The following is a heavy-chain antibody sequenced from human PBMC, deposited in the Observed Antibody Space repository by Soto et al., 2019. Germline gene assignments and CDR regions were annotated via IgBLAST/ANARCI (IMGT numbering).Heavy chain of an antibody. CDR2: MHYTGFS. J-gene: IGHJ4*02. CDR3: GTWYGNAWSTY. V-gene: IGHV4-59*02. D-gene: IGHD3-10*01. Sequence: SETQCLTCCFSGDTVTSHYVTWIRQSPEKGLEWIGYMHYTGFSHYNPSLKSRLTISVDRSKNQFTLQLTSVTVADTAVYYCGTWYGNAWSTYWGQGTQVTVSS. CDR1: GDTVTSHY.